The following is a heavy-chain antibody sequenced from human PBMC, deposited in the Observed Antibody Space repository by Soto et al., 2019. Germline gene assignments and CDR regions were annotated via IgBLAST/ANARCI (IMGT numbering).Heavy chain of an antibody. CDR3: ARLEYCSSTSCYRYYYYGMDV. J-gene: IGHJ6*02. CDR1: GYSLTSYW. D-gene: IGHD2-2*01. Sequence: GESLKISCKGSGYSLTSYWIGWVRQMPGKGLEWMGIIYPGDSDTRYSPSFQGQVTISADKSISTAYLQWSSLKASDTAMYYCARLEYCSSTSCYRYYYYGMDVWGQGTTVTVSS. V-gene: IGHV5-51*01. CDR2: IYPGDSDT.